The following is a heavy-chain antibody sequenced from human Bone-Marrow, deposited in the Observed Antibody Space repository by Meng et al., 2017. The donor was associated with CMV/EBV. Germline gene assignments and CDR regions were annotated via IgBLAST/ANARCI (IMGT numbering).Heavy chain of an antibody. Sequence: GESLKISCTASGFTFSGYTMNWVRQAPGKGLEWISSISTSSIYIHYADSVKGRFTISRDNAKNSLYLQMNSLRAEDTAVYYCARGCSSTSCYYYYYYGMDAWAQGTTATVSS. D-gene: IGHD2-2*01. V-gene: IGHV3-21*01. CDR2: ISTSSIYI. CDR3: ARGCSSTSCYYYYYYGMDA. J-gene: IGHJ6*02. CDR1: GFTFSGYT.